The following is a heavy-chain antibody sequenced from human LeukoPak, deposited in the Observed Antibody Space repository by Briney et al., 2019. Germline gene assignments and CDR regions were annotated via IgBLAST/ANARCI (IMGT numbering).Heavy chain of an antibody. Sequence: GGSLRLSCAGSGFTLSSYEMNWVRQAPGKGLEWISYISVSGYTIHYADSVKGRFTISRDDAKNLVFLQMNSLRVEDTAVYYCARDGVAGGFDYWGQGILVTVSS. J-gene: IGHJ4*02. V-gene: IGHV3-48*03. CDR2: ISVSGYTI. CDR1: GFTLSSYE. CDR3: ARDGVAGGFDY. D-gene: IGHD6-19*01.